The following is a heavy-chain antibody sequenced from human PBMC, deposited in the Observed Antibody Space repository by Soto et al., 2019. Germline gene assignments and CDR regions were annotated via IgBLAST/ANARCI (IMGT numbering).Heavy chain of an antibody. J-gene: IGHJ6*03. CDR2: ISSSGSTI. CDR1: GFTFSDYY. CDR3: ARDRGAARLGYYYYYMDV. D-gene: IGHD6-6*01. V-gene: IGHV3-11*01. Sequence: GGSLRLSCAASGFTFSDYYMSWIRQAPGKGLEWVSYISSSGSTIYYADSVKGRFTISRDNAKNSLYLQMNSLRAEDTAVYYCARDRGAARLGYYYYYMDVWGKGTTVTISS.